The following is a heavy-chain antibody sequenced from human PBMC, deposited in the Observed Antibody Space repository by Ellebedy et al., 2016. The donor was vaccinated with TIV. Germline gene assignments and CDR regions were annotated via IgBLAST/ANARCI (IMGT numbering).Heavy chain of an antibody. CDR2: IYPGDSDT. D-gene: IGHD6-6*01. CDR3: ARSSSSSRSTLLFGLYYYGMDG. Sequence: KVSXXGSGYSFTSYWIGWVRQMPAKGLEWMGIIYPGDSDTRYSPSFQGQVTISADKSISTAYLQWSSLKASDTAMYYCARSSSSSRSTLLFGLYYYGMDGWGQGTLVTVSS. V-gene: IGHV5-51*01. CDR1: GYSFTSYW. J-gene: IGHJ6*02.